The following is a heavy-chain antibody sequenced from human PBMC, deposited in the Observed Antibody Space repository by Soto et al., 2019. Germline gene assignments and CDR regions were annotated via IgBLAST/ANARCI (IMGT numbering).Heavy chain of an antibody. CDR1: GYTFTNYD. Sequence: ASVKVSCKASGYTFTNYDINWVRQVTGQGLEWMGWMMPNSGNTGYAQKFQGRVTMTRNTSISTAYMELSSLRSEDTAVYYCARSALSPAPGAITAHYYYYGMDVWGQGTTVTVSS. V-gene: IGHV1-8*01. D-gene: IGHD1-20*01. CDR2: MMPNSGNT. J-gene: IGHJ6*02. CDR3: ARSALSPAPGAITAHYYYYGMDV.